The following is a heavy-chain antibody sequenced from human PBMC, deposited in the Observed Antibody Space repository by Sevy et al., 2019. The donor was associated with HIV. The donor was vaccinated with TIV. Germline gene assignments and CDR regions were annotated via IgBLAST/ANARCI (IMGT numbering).Heavy chain of an antibody. CDR2: IYPGDSDS. Sequence: GESLKISCKGSGYSFSDYWIVWVRQMPGKGLEWMGIIYPGDSDSRYSPSFQGQVTISAYKSISTAYLQWSSLRASDTAMYYCARGASGTLPSYYYYGMDVWGQGTTVTVSS. V-gene: IGHV5-51*01. CDR3: ARGASGTLPSYYYYGMDV. J-gene: IGHJ6*02. D-gene: IGHD3-3*01. CDR1: GYSFSDYW.